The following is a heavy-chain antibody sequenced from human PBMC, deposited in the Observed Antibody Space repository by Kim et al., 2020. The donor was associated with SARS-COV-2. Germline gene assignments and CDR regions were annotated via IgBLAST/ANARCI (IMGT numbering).Heavy chain of an antibody. CDR1: GDSINNRFYY. CDR3: VRHRSVVHGGYFDF. CDR2: VYYTGTS. J-gene: IGHJ4*03. V-gene: IGHV4-39*02. Sequence: SETLSLTCTVSGDSINNRFYYWGWIRQAPGKGLVWIGSVYYTGTSDHNPSLKSRVSMSAETSRNLFSLRLSSVTAADTAIYYCVRHRSVVHGGYFDFWG. D-gene: IGHD4-17*01.